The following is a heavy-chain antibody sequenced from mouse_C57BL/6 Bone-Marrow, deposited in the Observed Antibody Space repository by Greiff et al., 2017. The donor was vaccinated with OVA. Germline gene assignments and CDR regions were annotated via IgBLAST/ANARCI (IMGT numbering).Heavy chain of an antibody. CDR1: GYAFSSSW. Sequence: QVQLQQSGPELVKPGASVKISCKASGYAFSSSWMNWVKQRPGKGLEWIGRIYPGDGDTNYNGKFQGKATLTADKSSSTAYMQLSSLTSEDSAVYFCARAYDYGYAMDYWGQGTSVTVSS. J-gene: IGHJ4*01. V-gene: IGHV1-82*01. CDR3: ARAYDYGYAMDY. D-gene: IGHD2-4*01. CDR2: IYPGDGDT.